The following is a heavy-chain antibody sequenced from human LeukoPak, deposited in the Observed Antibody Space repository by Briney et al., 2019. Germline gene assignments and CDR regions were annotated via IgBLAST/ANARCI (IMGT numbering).Heavy chain of an antibody. CDR1: GFTFDDYG. V-gene: IGHV3-23*01. D-gene: IGHD3-22*01. CDR3: AKDLLYYDSSGYSRFDY. CDR2: ISGSGGST. Sequence: GGSLRLSCAASGFTFDDYGMSWVRQAPGKGLEWVSAISGSGGSTYYADSVKGRFTISRDNSKNTLYLQMNSLRAEDTAVYYCAKDLLYYDSSGYSRFDYWGQGTLVTVSS. J-gene: IGHJ4*02.